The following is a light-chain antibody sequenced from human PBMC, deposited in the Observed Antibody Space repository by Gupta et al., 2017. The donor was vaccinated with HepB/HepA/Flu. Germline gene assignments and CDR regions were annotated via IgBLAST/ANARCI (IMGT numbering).Light chain of an antibody. CDR1: QSISSW. CDR2: KAS. V-gene: IGKV1-5*03. Sequence: DIQMTKSPSTLSASLGDSVTITCRPSQSISSWLAWYQQKPGKAPKLLIYKASSLESGVPSRFSGSGSGTEFTLTISSLQPDDFAIYYCQQYNSYSCTFGQGTXVEIK. J-gene: IGKJ2*02. CDR3: QQYNSYSCT.